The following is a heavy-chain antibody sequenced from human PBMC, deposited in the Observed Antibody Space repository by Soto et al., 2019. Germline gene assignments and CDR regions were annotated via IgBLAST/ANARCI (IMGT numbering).Heavy chain of an antibody. Sequence: GGSLRLSCAAPGFTFSSYGMHWVRQAPGKGLEWVAVISYDGSNKYYADSVKGRFTISRDNSKNTLYLQMNSLRAEDTAVYYCAKDGPTSGHPGVTSFDPWGQGTLVTVSS. CDR2: ISYDGSNK. CDR1: GFTFSSYG. D-gene: IGHD1-26*01. CDR3: AKDGPTSGHPGVTSFDP. V-gene: IGHV3-30*18. J-gene: IGHJ5*02.